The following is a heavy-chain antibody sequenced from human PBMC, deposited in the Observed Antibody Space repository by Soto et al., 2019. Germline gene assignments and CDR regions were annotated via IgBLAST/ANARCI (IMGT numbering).Heavy chain of an antibody. CDR3: ARVEGIAPYYFDY. CDR1: GGSFSGYY. CDR2: INHSGTT. D-gene: IGHD6-13*01. Sequence: SETLSLTCAVYGGSFSGYYWSWIRQPPGKGLEWIGEINHSGTTNYNPSLKSRVTISVATSKNQFSLKLGSVTAADTAVYYCARVEGIAPYYFDYWGQGTLVTVSS. J-gene: IGHJ4*02. V-gene: IGHV4-34*01.